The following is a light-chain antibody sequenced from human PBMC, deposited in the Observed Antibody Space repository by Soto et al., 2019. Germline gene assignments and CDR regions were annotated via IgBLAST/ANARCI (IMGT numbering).Light chain of an antibody. CDR2: GAS. J-gene: IGKJ5*01. CDR1: QTVSITY. V-gene: IGKV3-20*01. Sequence: VLTQPPGTLSLSPGESPTLSCRASQTVSITYLTWYQQKPGQAPRXXIFGASKRATGIPDRFSGSGSGRDFTLTISGLEPEDFEVYYCQQYGSSEIIFGQGTRLEI. CDR3: QQYGSSEII.